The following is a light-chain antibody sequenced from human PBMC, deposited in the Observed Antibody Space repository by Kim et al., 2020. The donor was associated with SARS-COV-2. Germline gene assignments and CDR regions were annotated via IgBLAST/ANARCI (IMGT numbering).Light chain of an antibody. CDR2: DVS. Sequence: GQSSTITCTGTSSDVGVYNYVSWYQQHPGKAPKLMIYDVSNRPSGVSNRFSGSKSGNTASLTISGLQAEDEADYYCSSYTSSSTLVFGGGTKLTVL. CDR3: SSYTSSSTLV. V-gene: IGLV2-14*03. J-gene: IGLJ3*02. CDR1: SSDVGVYNY.